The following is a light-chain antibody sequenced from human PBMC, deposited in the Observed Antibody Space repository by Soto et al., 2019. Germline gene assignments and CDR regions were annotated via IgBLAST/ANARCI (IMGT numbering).Light chain of an antibody. V-gene: IGKV1-6*01. CDR2: AAS. J-gene: IGKJ1*01. Sequence: AIQMTQSPASLSASVGDRVTITCWASQGIRNDLGWYQQKPGKAPKLLIYAASSLQSGVPSRFSGSGSGTDFTLTISSLQPEDFATYYCLQDYNYPLTFGQGTKVEIK. CDR1: QGIRND. CDR3: LQDYNYPLT.